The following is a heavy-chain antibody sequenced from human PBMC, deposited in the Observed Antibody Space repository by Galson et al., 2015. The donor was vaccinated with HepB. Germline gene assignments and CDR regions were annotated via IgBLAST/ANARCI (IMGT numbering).Heavy chain of an antibody. CDR2: IRSRSSTM. CDR3: ARDIGSDYYDSSGYAFDAFDI. CDR1: GFTFSRAS. D-gene: IGHD3-22*01. Sequence: SLRLSCAASGFTFSRASLNWVRQAPGKGLEWVSYIRSRSSTMHYVDSVQGRFTISRDNAKNSLYLQIDSLRAEDTAVYYCARDIGSDYYDSSGYAFDAFDIWGQGTMVTVSS. V-gene: IGHV3-48*01. J-gene: IGHJ3*02.